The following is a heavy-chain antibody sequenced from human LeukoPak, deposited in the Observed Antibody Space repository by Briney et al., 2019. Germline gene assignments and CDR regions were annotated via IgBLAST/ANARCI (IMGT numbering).Heavy chain of an antibody. Sequence: PGRSLTLSCAASGFTFGIHEMNWARQAPGEGLEWVSFISSSGSSIYYADSVKGRFTISRDNAKNSLFLQMNSLTAEDTAVYYCARSLDGWGQGTTVTVSS. J-gene: IGHJ6*02. CDR3: ARSLDG. CDR1: GFTFGIHE. V-gene: IGHV3-48*03. CDR2: ISSSGSSI.